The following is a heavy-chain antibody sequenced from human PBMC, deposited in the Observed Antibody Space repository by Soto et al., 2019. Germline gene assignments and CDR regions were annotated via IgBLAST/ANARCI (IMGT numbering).Heavy chain of an antibody. CDR1: GFTFSSYG. CDR2: ISYDGLNK. CDR3: AKDREEYYYGIAD. V-gene: IGHV3-30*18. Sequence: GGSLRLSCAASGFTFSSYGMHWVRQAPGKGPEWVAIISYDGLNKFYAASVEGRFTISRDNSKNTLFLYMNSLRAEDTAVYYCAKDREEYYYGIADWVQGTTVTVSS. J-gene: IGHJ6*02.